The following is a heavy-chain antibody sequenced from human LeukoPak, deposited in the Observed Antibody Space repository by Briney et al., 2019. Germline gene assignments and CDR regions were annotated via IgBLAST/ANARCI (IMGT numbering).Heavy chain of an antibody. D-gene: IGHD4-11*01. CDR1: GFTFSSYS. V-gene: IGHV3-48*01. Sequence: GGSLRLSCAASGFTFSSYSMNWVRQAPGKGLEWVSYISSSSSPIYYADSVKGQFTISRDNAKNSLYLQMNGLRAEDTAVYYCARDQGPRLQYPPHDYWGQGTLVTVSS. CDR2: ISSSSSPI. J-gene: IGHJ4*02. CDR3: ARDQGPRLQYPPHDY.